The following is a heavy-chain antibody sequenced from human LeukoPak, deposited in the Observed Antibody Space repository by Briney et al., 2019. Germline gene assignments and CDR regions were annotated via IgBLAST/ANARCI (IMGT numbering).Heavy chain of an antibody. D-gene: IGHD2-15*01. J-gene: IGHJ4*02. Sequence: VESLKISCKGSGYSFTSYWISWVRQMPGKGLGWMWRIDSRGSYTNYSPSFQGPVAISADKSISTAYLQWSSLKASDTAMYYCARHGYCSGGSCYIPFDYWGQGTLVTVSS. CDR3: ARHGYCSGGSCYIPFDY. V-gene: IGHV5-10-1*01. CDR2: IDSRGSYT. CDR1: GYSFTSYW.